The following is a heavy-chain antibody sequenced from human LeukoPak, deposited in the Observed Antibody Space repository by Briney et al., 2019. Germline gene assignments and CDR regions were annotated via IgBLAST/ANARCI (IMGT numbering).Heavy chain of an antibody. V-gene: IGHV4-61*01. CDR1: GGSISSSSYY. J-gene: IGHJ4*02. D-gene: IGHD4-17*01. CDR2: VYYNGST. Sequence: SETLSLTCTVSGGSISSSSYYWSWIRQAPGKGLEWIGNVYYNGSTSYNASLRSRATISVDTSKNQLSLKLSSVTAADTAVYYCAGSSYYGDTDHWGQGALVTVSS. CDR3: AGSSYYGDTDH.